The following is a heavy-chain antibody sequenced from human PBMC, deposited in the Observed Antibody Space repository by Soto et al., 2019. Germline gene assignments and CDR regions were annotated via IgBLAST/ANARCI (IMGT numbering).Heavy chain of an antibody. J-gene: IGHJ4*02. CDR2: ITRTDST. CDR3: AKALVGEVGATDY. Sequence: GGSLRLSCAASGFTFSNHAMSWVRQAPGKGLEWVSAITRTDSTYYADSVKGRFTISRDNSRNTLYLQMNSLGAEDAALYYCAKALVGEVGATDYWGQGTLVTVS. D-gene: IGHD1-26*01. V-gene: IGHV3-23*01. CDR1: GFTFSNHA.